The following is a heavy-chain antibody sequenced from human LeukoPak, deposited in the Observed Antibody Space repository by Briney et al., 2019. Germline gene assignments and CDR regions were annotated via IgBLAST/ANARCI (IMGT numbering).Heavy chain of an antibody. D-gene: IGHD3-10*02. CDR3: AELGITMIGGV. J-gene: IGHJ6*04. CDR2: INWSGGST. Sequence: GGSLRLSCAASGFTFDDYGMSWVRQAPGKGLEWVSGINWSGGSTGYGDSVKGRFTISRDNAKNSLYLQMNSLRAEDTAVYYCAELGITMIGGVWGKGTTVTISS. V-gene: IGHV3-20*04. CDR1: GFTFDDYG.